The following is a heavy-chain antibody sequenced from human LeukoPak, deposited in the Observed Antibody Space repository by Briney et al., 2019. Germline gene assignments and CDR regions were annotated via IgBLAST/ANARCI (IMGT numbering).Heavy chain of an antibody. CDR3: ARVYGSSRSVWFDP. CDR1: GGTFSNYA. J-gene: IGHJ5*02. V-gene: IGHV1-69*06. D-gene: IGHD6-6*01. CDR2: IIPIFGTA. Sequence: ASVKVSCKASGGTFSNYAISWVRQAPGQGLEWMGGIIPIFGTANYAQKFRGRVTITADKSTRTAYMELSSLRSEGTAVYYCARVYGSSRSVWFDPWGQGTLVTVSS.